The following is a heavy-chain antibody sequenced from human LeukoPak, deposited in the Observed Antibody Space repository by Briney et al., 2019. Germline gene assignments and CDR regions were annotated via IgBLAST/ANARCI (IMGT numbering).Heavy chain of an antibody. CDR1: GFTVSSNY. V-gene: IGHV3-53*01. J-gene: IGHJ3*02. CDR3: ARDRLNAFDI. D-gene: IGHD6-19*01. Sequence: GGSLRLSCAATGFTVSSNYMSWVRQAPGKGLEWVSVIYSGGSTYYADSVKGRFTISRDNSKNTLYLQMNSLRAEDTAVYYCARDRLNAFDIWGQGTMVTVSS. CDR2: IYSGGST.